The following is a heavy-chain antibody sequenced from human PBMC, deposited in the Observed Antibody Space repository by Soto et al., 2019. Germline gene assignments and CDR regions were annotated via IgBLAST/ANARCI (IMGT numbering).Heavy chain of an antibody. D-gene: IGHD6-19*01. CDR3: ASLAVAGHEDPRQTLDY. CDR2: INPSGGST. Sequence: GASVKVSCKASGYTFTSYYMHWVRQAPGQGLEWMGIINPSGGSTSYAQKFQGRVTMTRDTSTSIVYMELSSLRSEDTAVFYCASLAVAGHEDPRQTLDYWGQGTLVTVSS. V-gene: IGHV1-46*01. CDR1: GYTFTSYY. J-gene: IGHJ4*02.